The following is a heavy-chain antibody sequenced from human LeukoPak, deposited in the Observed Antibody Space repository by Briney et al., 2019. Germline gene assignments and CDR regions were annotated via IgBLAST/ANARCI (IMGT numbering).Heavy chain of an antibody. D-gene: IGHD6-19*01. CDR3: AKSLPLAGRRPFFFDY. J-gene: IGHJ4*02. CDR2: ISPSGVTT. Sequence: GTLSLTCAVSGGSISSSNWWSWVRQAPGKGLEWVSGISPSGVTTYYADSVQGRFTISRDNSKNTLYLQMNSLSPEDTAIYYCAKSLPLAGRRPFFFDYWGQGTLVTVSS. V-gene: IGHV3-23*01. CDR1: GGSISSSN.